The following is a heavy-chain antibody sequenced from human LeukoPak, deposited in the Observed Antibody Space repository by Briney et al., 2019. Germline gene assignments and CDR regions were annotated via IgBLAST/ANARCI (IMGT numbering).Heavy chain of an antibody. J-gene: IGHJ6*02. CDR3: ARKGYYYGPGDYYYGMDV. V-gene: IGHV1-2*02. D-gene: IGHD3-10*01. CDR2: INPNSGAT. Sequence: ASVKVSCKPSGYTFTGYYIHWVRQAPGQGLEWMGWINPNSGATNYVQKFQGRVTMTRDTSISTAYMELSRLRSDDTAVYYCARKGYYYGPGDYYYGMDVWGQGTTVTVSS. CDR1: GYTFTGYY.